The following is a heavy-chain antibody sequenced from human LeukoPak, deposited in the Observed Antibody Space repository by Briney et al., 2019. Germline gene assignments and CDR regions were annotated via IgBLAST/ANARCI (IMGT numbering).Heavy chain of an antibody. CDR3: ARVRGSFPPHWYFDL. CDR1: GDSITRDF. J-gene: IGHJ2*01. CDR2: VSHSGAP. D-gene: IGHD3-10*01. V-gene: IGHV4-59*01. Sequence: PSETLSLTCTVSGDSITRDFWAWIRQPPGKGLEWIGYVSHSGAPNSNPSLKSRATLSLDTSKNEFYLTLRPVPATDTAVYYCARVRGSFPPHWYFDLWGRGTLVTVSS.